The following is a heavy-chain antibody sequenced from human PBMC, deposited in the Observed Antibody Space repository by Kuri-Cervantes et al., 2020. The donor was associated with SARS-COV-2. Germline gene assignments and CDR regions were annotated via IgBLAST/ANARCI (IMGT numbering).Heavy chain of an antibody. Sequence: GESLKISCAASGFTVSSNYMSWIRQAPGKGLEWVGRIKSKTDGGTTDYAAPVKGRFTISRDDSKNTLYLQMNSLKTEDTAVYYCTTVLVFGWFDPWGQGTLVTVSS. D-gene: IGHD3-16*01. CDR3: TTVLVFGWFDP. V-gene: IGHV3-15*01. CDR1: GFTVSSNY. J-gene: IGHJ5*02. CDR2: IKSKTDGGTT.